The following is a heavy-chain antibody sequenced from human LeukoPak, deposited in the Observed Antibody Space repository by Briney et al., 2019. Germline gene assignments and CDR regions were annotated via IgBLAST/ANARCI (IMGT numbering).Heavy chain of an antibody. CDR3: AKSGYSRFDY. Sequence: GGSLRLSCAASGFTFSSYEMNWVRQAPGKGLEWVSSVSGSGSGGSTYYADSVKGRFTISRDNSKNTLYLQMNSLRAEDTAVYYCAKSGYSRFDYWGQGTLVTVSS. CDR1: GFTFSSYE. D-gene: IGHD5-24*01. J-gene: IGHJ4*02. CDR2: VSGSGSGGST. V-gene: IGHV3-23*01.